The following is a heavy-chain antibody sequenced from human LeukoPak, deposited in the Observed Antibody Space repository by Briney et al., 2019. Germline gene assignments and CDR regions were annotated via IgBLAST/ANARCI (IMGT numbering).Heavy chain of an antibody. CDR3: ARGSVTTSLSYYYGMDV. V-gene: IGHV4-34*01. D-gene: IGHD4-11*01. Sequence: SETLSLTCAVYGXSFSGYYWSWIRQPPGKGLEWIGEINHSGSTNYNPSLKSRVTISVDTSKNQFSLKLSSVTAADTAVYYCARGSVTTSLSYYYGMDVWGQGTTVTVSS. CDR1: GXSFSGYY. J-gene: IGHJ6*02. CDR2: INHSGST.